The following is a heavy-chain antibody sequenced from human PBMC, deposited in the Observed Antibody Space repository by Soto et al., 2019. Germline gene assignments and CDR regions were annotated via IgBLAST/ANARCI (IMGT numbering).Heavy chain of an antibody. J-gene: IGHJ6*03. CDR1: GDSVSSNSAA. CDR3: ARAVAGTPTYYYYYYMDV. Sequence: SQTLSLTCAISGDSVSSNSAAWNWIRQSPSRVLEWLGRTYYRSKWYNDYAVSVKSRITINPDTSKNQFSLQLNSVTPEDTAVYYCARAVAGTPTYYYYYYMDVRGKGTTVTVSS. CDR2: TYYRSKWYN. V-gene: IGHV6-1*01. D-gene: IGHD6-19*01.